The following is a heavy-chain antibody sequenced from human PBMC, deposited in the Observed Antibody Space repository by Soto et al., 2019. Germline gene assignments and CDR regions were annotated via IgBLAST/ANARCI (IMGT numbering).Heavy chain of an antibody. D-gene: IGHD1-1*01. CDR2: ISNDGNNK. J-gene: IGHJ6*02. V-gene: IGHV3-30*18. Sequence: GGSLRLSCAASGFTFWTYAMHWVRQAPGKGLEWVALISNDGNNKYYADSVKGRFTISRDNSKNTLYLQMNSLRAEDTAVYYCAKASVRGYPYDMDVWGQGTTVTV. CDR3: AKASVRGYPYDMDV. CDR1: GFTFWTYA.